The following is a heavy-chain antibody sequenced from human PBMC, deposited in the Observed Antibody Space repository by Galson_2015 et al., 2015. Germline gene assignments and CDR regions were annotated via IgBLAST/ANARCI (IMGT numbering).Heavy chain of an antibody. D-gene: IGHD3-10*01. CDR1: GYTFTNNA. J-gene: IGHJ4*02. CDR2: INVANGNT. Sequence: SVKVSCKASGYTFTNNAMHWVRQAPGQRLEWVGWINVANGNTKHAQKFQGRVTINRDTSASTVYMGLSSLRSEDTAVYYCARELNRGPALGYWGQGTLVTVSS. CDR3: ARELNRGPALGY. V-gene: IGHV1-3*01.